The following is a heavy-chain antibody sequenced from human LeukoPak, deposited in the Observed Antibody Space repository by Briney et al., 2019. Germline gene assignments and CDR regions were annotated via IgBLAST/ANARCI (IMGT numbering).Heavy chain of an antibody. CDR3: ARDPLAAGTVGAFDI. V-gene: IGHV1-69*05. CDR1: GGTFSSYA. D-gene: IGHD6-13*01. J-gene: IGHJ3*02. Sequence: GSSVKVSCKASGGTFSSYAISWVRQAPGQRLEWMGRIIPIFGTANYAQKFQGRVTITTDESTSTAYVELSSLRSEDTAVYYCARDPLAAGTVGAFDIWGQGAMVTVSS. CDR2: IIPIFGTA.